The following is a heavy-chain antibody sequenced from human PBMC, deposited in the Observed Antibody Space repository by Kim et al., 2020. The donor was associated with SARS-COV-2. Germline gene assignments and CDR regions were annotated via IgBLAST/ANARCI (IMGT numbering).Heavy chain of an antibody. CDR2: MNPNSGNT. D-gene: IGHD3-16*01. V-gene: IGHV1-8*01. Sequence: ASVKVSCKASGYTFTSYDINWVRQATGQGLEWMGWMNPNSGNTGYAQKFQGRVTMTRNTSISTAYMELSSLRSEDTAVYYCARLRRLGYWFDPWGQGTLVTVSS. CDR3: ARLRRLGYWFDP. CDR1: GYTFTSYD. J-gene: IGHJ5*02.